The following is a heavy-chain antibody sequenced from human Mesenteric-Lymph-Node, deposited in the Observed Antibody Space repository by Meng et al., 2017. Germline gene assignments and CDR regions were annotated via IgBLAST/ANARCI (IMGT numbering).Heavy chain of an antibody. CDR2: IKPDESEK. Sequence: GESLKISCAASGFTFRDYWMSWVRQAPGKGLEWVANIKPDESEKYYVDSVKGRFTVSRDNAKTSLYLQMNNLRAEDTAVYYCASASSPTVNTNTVYFDHWGQGTLVTVSS. D-gene: IGHD4-17*01. CDR3: ASASSPTVNTNTVYFDH. V-gene: IGHV3-7*01. J-gene: IGHJ4*02. CDR1: GFTFRDYW.